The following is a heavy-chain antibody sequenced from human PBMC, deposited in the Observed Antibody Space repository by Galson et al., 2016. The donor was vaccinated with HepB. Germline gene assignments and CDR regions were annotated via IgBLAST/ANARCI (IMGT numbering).Heavy chain of an antibody. V-gene: IGHV3-13*04. D-gene: IGHD6-6*01. CDR2: IGTAGDT. CDR1: GFTFSSYD. J-gene: IGHJ2*01. CDR3: VGGAARPGDWYFDL. Sequence: SPRLSCAASGFTFSSYDMHWVRQATGKGLEWVSTIGTAGDTYYPGSVKGRFTLSRENAKNSLYLQMNSLRAGDTAVYYCVGGAARPGDWYFDLWGRGTLVTVSS.